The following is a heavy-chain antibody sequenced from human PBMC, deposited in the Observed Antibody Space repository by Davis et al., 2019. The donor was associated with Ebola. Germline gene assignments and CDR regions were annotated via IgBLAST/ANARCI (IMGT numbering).Heavy chain of an antibody. Sequence: PGGSLRLSCAASGFTVSSNYMSSVRQAPGKGLEWVSIIYSGGSTYYADSVKGRFTISRHNSKNTLYLQMNSLRAEDTAVYYCARGGATVDYYYYMDVWGKGTTVTVSS. CDR3: ARGGATVDYYYYMDV. CDR1: GFTVSSNY. CDR2: IYSGGST. V-gene: IGHV3-53*04. D-gene: IGHD3-16*01. J-gene: IGHJ6*03.